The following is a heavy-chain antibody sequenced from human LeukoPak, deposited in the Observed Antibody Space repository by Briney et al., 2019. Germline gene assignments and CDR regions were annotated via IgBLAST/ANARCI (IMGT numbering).Heavy chain of an antibody. Sequence: GGSLRLSCAASGFTFSSYSMNWVRQAPGKGLEWVSFISSSCSYIYYADSVKGRFTISRDNAKNSLYLQMNSLRAEDTALYYCARQRCGGDCYSGAFDIWGQGTMVTVSS. V-gene: IGHV3-21*01. CDR2: ISSSCSYI. CDR3: ARQRCGGDCYSGAFDI. J-gene: IGHJ3*02. CDR1: GFTFSSYS. D-gene: IGHD2-21*02.